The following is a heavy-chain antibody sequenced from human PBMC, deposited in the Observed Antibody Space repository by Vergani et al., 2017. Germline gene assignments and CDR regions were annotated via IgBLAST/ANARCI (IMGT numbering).Heavy chain of an antibody. D-gene: IGHD2-15*01. CDR1: GYTFTSYA. V-gene: IGHV7-4-1*02. CDR2: INTNTGNP. CDR3: SSDIVVVVAAEAAFDI. J-gene: IGHJ3*02. Sequence: QVQLVQSGSELKKPGASVKVSCKASGYTFTSYAMNWVRQAPGQGLEWMGWINTNTGNPTYAQGFTGRFVFSLDTSISTAYLQISSLKPEDTAVYYCSSDIVVVVAAEAAFDIWGQGTMVTVSS.